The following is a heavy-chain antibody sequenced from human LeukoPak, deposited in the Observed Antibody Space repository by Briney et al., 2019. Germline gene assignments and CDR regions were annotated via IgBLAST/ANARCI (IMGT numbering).Heavy chain of an antibody. J-gene: IGHJ4*02. CDR2: ISSSSSYI. Sequence: KAGGSLRLSCAASGFTFSSYSMNWVRQAPGKGLEWVSSISSSSSYIYYADSVKGRFTISRDNAKNSLYLQMNSLRAEDTAVYYCARGWELLRTAYFDYWGQGTLVTVSS. D-gene: IGHD1-26*01. CDR3: ARGWELLRTAYFDY. CDR1: GFTFSSYS. V-gene: IGHV3-21*01.